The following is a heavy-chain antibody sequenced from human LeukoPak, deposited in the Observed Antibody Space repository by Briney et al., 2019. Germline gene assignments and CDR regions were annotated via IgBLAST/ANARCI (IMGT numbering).Heavy chain of an antibody. D-gene: IGHD6-13*01. CDR2: ISGSGGST. J-gene: IGHJ4*02. V-gene: IGHV3-23*01. CDR3: AGQQLARDY. CDR1: GGSISSYY. Sequence: ETLSLTCTVSGGSISSYYWSWIRQPPGKGLEWVSAISGSGGSTYYADSVKGRFTISRDNSKNTLYLQMNSLRAEDTAVYYCAGQQLARDYWGQGTLVTVSS.